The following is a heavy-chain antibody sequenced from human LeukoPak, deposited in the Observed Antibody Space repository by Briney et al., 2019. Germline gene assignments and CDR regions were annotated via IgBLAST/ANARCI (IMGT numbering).Heavy chain of an antibody. V-gene: IGHV1-69*06. Sequence: SVKVSRKASGGTFNSYAISWVRQAPGQGLEWMGGIIPIFGTANYAQKFQGRVTITADKSTSTAYMELSSLRSEDTAVYYCASNKAYYYYYYMDVWGKGTTVTVSS. CDR1: GGTFNSYA. CDR2: IIPIFGTA. CDR3: ASNKAYYYYYYMDV. D-gene: IGHD1/OR15-1a*01. J-gene: IGHJ6*03.